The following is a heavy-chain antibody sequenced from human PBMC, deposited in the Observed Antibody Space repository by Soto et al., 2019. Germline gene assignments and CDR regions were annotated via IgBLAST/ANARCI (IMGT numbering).Heavy chain of an antibody. J-gene: IGHJ6*02. CDR1: GFTFSSYA. Sequence: GGSLRLSCAASGFTFSSYAMSWVRQAPGKGLEWASAISGSGGSTYYADSVKGRFTISRDNSKNTLYLQMNSLRAEDTAIYYCAKDSYSSGWYGGYYYYYGMDVWGQGTTVTVSS. CDR3: AKDSYSSGWYGGYYYYYGMDV. CDR2: ISGSGGST. V-gene: IGHV3-23*01. D-gene: IGHD6-19*01.